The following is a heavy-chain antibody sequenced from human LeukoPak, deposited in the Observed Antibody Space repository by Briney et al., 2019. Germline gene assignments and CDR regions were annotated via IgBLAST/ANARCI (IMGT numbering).Heavy chain of an antibody. Sequence: SGGSLRLSCAASGFTFRNAWMTWVHQAPGQGLEWVGRIKSKTDGGTTDYAAPVKVRFTISRDDSKNTLYLQMNSLKTEDTALYYCTTTYNYDSSGSIVDYWGQGTLVTVSS. V-gene: IGHV3-15*01. CDR1: GFTFRNAW. CDR3: TTTYNYDSSGSIVDY. CDR2: IKSKTDGGTT. D-gene: IGHD3-22*01. J-gene: IGHJ4*02.